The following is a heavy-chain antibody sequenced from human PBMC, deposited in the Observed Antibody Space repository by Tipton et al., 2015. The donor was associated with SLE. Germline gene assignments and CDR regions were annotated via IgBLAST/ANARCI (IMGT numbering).Heavy chain of an antibody. CDR3: AKDRSGWANWFDP. CDR2: IYYSGST. CDR1: GGSISSHY. V-gene: IGHV4-59*11. J-gene: IGHJ5*02. Sequence: TLSLTCTVSGGSISSHYWSWIRQPPGKGLEWIGYIYYSGSTNYNPSLKSRVTISVDTSKNQFSLKLSSVTAEDTAVYYCAKDRSGWANWFDPWGQGTLVTVSS. D-gene: IGHD6-19*01.